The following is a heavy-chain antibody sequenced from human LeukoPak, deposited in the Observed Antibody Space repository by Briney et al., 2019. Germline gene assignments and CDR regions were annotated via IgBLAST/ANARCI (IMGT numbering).Heavy chain of an antibody. Sequence: GGSLRLSCAASGFTFSSYAMHWVRQAPGKGLEWVAVISYDGSNKYYADSVKGRITISRDNSKNTLYLQMNSLRAEDTAVYYCARAAVAGILPDDYWGQGTLVTVSS. D-gene: IGHD6-19*01. CDR2: ISYDGSNK. V-gene: IGHV3-30*04. J-gene: IGHJ4*02. CDR3: ARAAVAGILPDDY. CDR1: GFTFSSYA.